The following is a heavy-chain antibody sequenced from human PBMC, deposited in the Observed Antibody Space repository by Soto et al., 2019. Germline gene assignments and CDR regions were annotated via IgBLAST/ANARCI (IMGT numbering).Heavy chain of an antibody. CDR2: ISAYKGNT. CDR1: GYNFTSYG. Sequence: ASVKISCKASGYNFTSYGISWVRQSPGQGLEWMGWISAYKGNTNYAQKLQGIVTMTTDTSTSPAYMELRSLRSDDTAAYYWATNSIPLSRNYRGQGTLCTTSS. V-gene: IGHV1-18*04. CDR3: ATNSIPLSRNY. D-gene: IGHD2-21*01. J-gene: IGHJ4*02.